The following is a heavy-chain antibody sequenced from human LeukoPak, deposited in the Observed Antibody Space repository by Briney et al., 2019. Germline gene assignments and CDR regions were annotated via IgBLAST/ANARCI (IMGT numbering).Heavy chain of an antibody. J-gene: IGHJ4*02. Sequence: SETLSLTCTVSGGSISSYYWSWIRQPPGKGLEWIGYIYYSGSTNYNPSLKSRVTISVDTSKNQFSLKLSSVTAADTAVYYCARAPRYYDFWSGYIPYFDYWGQGTLVTVSS. CDR3: ARAPRYYDFWSGYIPYFDY. D-gene: IGHD3-3*01. CDR1: GGSISSYY. CDR2: IYYSGST. V-gene: IGHV4-59*12.